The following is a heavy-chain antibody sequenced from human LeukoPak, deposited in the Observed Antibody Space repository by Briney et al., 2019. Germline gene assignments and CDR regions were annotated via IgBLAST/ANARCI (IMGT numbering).Heavy chain of an antibody. Sequence: PSETLSLTCTVSGGSLSSHYWSWIRQPPGKGLEWIGYIYYSGSTNYNPSLKSRVTISIDTSKNQFSLKLTSVTAADTAVYYCARQYDSSGFWYYFDSWGQGTLVTVSS. CDR3: ARQYDSSGFWYYFDS. CDR1: GGSLSSHY. J-gene: IGHJ4*02. CDR2: IYYSGST. D-gene: IGHD3-22*01. V-gene: IGHV4-59*08.